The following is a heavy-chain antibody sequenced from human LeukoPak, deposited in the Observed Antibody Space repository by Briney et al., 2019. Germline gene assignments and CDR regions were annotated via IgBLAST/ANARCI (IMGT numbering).Heavy chain of an antibody. CDR1: GFTFSSYW. CDR2: INSDGSST. CDR3: ASGDFFRKFDS. V-gene: IGHV3-74*01. Sequence: GGSLRLSCAASGFTFSSYWMHWVRQAPGKGLVWVSRINSDGSSTSYADSVKGRFTISRDNAKNTLYLQMNSLRAEDTAVYYCASGDFFRKFDSWGQGTLVTVSS. J-gene: IGHJ5*01. D-gene: IGHD3-3*01.